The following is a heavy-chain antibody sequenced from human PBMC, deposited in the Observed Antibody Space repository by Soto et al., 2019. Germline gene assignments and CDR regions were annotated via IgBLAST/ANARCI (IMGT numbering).Heavy chain of an antibody. J-gene: IGHJ4*02. CDR3: ARAPDS. CDR2: FYDSGST. Sequence: SETLSLTCTVSGGSISARHTYCGWIRQPPGKGLEWIGSFYDSGSTYYNPSRKSRVYISVDSSKNQFSLTLASLTAADTAVYYCARAPDSWGQGTLVTVSS. V-gene: IGHV4-39*01. CDR1: GGSISARHTY.